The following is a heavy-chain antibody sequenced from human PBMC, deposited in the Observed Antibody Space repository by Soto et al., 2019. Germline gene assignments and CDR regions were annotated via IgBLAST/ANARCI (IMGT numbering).Heavy chain of an antibody. V-gene: IGHV1-3*01. CDR2: INVGNGNT. J-gene: IGHJ4*02. CDR1: GYTFTSYA. Sequence: GASVKVSCKAAGYTFTSYAIHWVRQAPGQRLDWMGWINVGNGNTKYSQKFQDRVTINRDTSASTAYMELSSLISEDTAVYYCARGFRASGSTFDSWGQGTLVTVSS. CDR3: ARGFRASGSTFDS. D-gene: IGHD3-10*01.